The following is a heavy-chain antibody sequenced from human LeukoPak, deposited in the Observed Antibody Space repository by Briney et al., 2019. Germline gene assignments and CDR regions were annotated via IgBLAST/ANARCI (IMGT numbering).Heavy chain of an antibody. CDR2: INHSGST. V-gene: IGHV4-34*01. CDR3: ARLLMVRGVHSFDY. J-gene: IGHJ4*02. D-gene: IGHD3-10*01. CDR1: GGSFSGYY. Sequence: PSETLSLTCAVYGGSFSGYYWSWIRQPPGKGLEWIGEINHSGSTNYNPSLKSRVTISVDTSKNQFSLKLSSATAADTAVYYCARLLMVRGVHSFDYWGQGTLVTVSS.